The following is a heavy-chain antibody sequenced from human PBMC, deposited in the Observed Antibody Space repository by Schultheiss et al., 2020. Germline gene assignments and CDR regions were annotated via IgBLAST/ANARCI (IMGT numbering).Heavy chain of an antibody. J-gene: IGHJ4*02. D-gene: IGHD6-13*01. CDR3: AREQAGLRWYTPQDS. CDR1: GFTFSSYA. CDR2: ISGSGGST. Sequence: GESLKISCAASGFTFSSYAMHWVRQAPGKGLEWVSAISGSGGSTYYADSVKGRFTISRDNSNDSLFLQMNSLRVEDTAIYYCAREQAGLRWYTPQDSWGLGALVTVSS. V-gene: IGHV3-23*01.